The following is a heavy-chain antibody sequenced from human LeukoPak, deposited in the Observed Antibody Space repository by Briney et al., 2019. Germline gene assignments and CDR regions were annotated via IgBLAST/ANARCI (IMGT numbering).Heavy chain of an antibody. Sequence: ASVKVSCKASGYIFTNYVITWVRQASGQGLEWLGWSNAKNGNTKYGEKFQGRVTMTSDTSTTTSYMELGGLTSDDTAVYYCAREGNGLLSKDFDYWGQGTLVTVSS. J-gene: IGHJ4*02. CDR2: SNAKNGNT. V-gene: IGHV1-18*01. CDR1: GYIFTNYV. D-gene: IGHD2/OR15-2a*01. CDR3: AREGNGLLSKDFDY.